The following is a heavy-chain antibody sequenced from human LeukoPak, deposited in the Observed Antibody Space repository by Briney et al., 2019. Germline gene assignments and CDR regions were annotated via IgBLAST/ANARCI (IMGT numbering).Heavy chain of an antibody. CDR3: AKDHCGGDCYINAGPFDY. CDR2: IYYSGST. V-gene: IGHV4-59*01. J-gene: IGHJ4*02. D-gene: IGHD2-21*02. CDR1: GGSISSYY. Sequence: PSETLSLTCTVSGGSISSYYWSWIRQPPGKGLEWIGYIYYSGSTNYNPSLKSRVTISVDTSKNQFSLKLSSVTAADTAVYYCAKDHCGGDCYINAGPFDYWGQGTLVTVSS.